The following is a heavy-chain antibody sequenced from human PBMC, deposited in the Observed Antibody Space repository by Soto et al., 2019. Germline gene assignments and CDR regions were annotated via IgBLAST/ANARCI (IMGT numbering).Heavy chain of an antibody. V-gene: IGHV4-30-2*01. J-gene: IGHJ4*02. CDR1: GGSISRGGYS. CDR2: IYHSGSI. CDR3: ARGNVVAIDY. D-gene: IGHD2-21*01. Sequence: PSETLSLTCAVSGGSISRGGYSWSWIRQPPGKGLEWIGYIYHSGSIYYNPSLKSRVTISVDRSKNQFSLKLSSVTAADTAVYYCARGNVVAIDYWGQGTLVTVSS.